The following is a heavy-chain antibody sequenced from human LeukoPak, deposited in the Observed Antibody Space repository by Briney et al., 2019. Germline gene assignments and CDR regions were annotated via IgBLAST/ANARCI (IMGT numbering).Heavy chain of an antibody. D-gene: IGHD3-3*01. V-gene: IGHV3-74*01. J-gene: IGHJ4*02. CDR1: GFTFSSYW. CDR2: INSDGSST. CDR3: ARDFKFWSGFDY. Sequence: GGSLRLSCAASGFTFSSYWMHWVRQAPGKGLLWVSRINSDGSSTSYADSVKGRFTISRDNAKNTLYLQMNSLRAEDTAVYYCARDFKFWSGFDYWGQGTLVTVSS.